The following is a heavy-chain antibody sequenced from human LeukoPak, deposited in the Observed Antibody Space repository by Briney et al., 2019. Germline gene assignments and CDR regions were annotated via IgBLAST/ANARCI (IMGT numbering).Heavy chain of an antibody. CDR2: ISYDRSEQ. CDR3: AKGPILGTKRGAFDI. V-gene: IGHV3-30*18. Sequence: GTSLRLSCAASGFSFSSHGMPWVRQAPGKGLEWVAVISYDRSEQYYADSVKGRFTITRDNSNNTLYLLMNGLGTEDTAVYYCAKGPILGTKRGAFDIWGQGTMVTVSS. J-gene: IGHJ3*02. CDR1: GFSFSSHG. D-gene: IGHD1-26*01.